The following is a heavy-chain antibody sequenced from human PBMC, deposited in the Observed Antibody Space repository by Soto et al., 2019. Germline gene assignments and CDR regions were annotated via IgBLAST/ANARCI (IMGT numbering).Heavy chain of an antibody. Sequence: GGSLRLSCSASGFTFSSYAMHWVRQAPGKGLEYVSAISSNGGSTYYADSVKGRFTISRDNSKNTLYLQMSSLRAEDTAVYYCVKEGYCSSTSCYTGYFDYWGQGTLVTVSS. CDR1: GFTFSSYA. CDR3: VKEGYCSSTSCYTGYFDY. V-gene: IGHV3-64D*06. J-gene: IGHJ4*02. CDR2: ISSNGGST. D-gene: IGHD2-2*02.